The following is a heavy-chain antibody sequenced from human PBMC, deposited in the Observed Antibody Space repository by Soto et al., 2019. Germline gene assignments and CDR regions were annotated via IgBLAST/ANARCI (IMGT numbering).Heavy chain of an antibody. CDR3: ARYFRGSGRYFFDY. CDR1: GFTFISSF. CDR2: INQDGGGT. V-gene: IGHV3-7*03. D-gene: IGHD6-19*01. Sequence: PGGSLRLSCLASGFTFISSFMGWVRQAPGKGLEWVANINQDGGGTYYVDSVEGRFTISRDNAKDSLYLQMNSLRGEDTAVYHCARYFRGSGRYFFDYWGQGTLVTVSS. J-gene: IGHJ4*02.